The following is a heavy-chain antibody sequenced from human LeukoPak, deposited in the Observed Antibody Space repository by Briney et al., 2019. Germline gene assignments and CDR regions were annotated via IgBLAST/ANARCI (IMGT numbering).Heavy chain of an antibody. Sequence: LSGGSLRLSCAASGFTFSTYAMSWVRPAPGKGLEGVSSISGSGGRTFYADSVKGRFTISRDNSKNTLYLQMNSLRAEDTAVYYCAKRITVVARDAFDFWGQGTMVTVSS. J-gene: IGHJ3*01. CDR2: ISGSGGRT. D-gene: IGHD1-14*01. CDR1: GFTFSTYA. CDR3: AKRITVVARDAFDF. V-gene: IGHV3-23*01.